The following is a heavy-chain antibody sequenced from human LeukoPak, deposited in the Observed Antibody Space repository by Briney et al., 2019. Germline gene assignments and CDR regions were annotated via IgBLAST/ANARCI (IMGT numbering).Heavy chain of an antibody. D-gene: IGHD1-7*01. Sequence: PGGSLRLSCAASGFTFSSYSMNWVRQAPGKGLEWVSSISSSSSYICYADSVKGRFTISRDNAKNSLYLQMNSLRAEDTAVYYCARARYNWNYDGYWGQGTLVTVSS. CDR3: ARARYNWNYDGY. J-gene: IGHJ4*02. V-gene: IGHV3-21*01. CDR1: GFTFSSYS. CDR2: ISSSSSYI.